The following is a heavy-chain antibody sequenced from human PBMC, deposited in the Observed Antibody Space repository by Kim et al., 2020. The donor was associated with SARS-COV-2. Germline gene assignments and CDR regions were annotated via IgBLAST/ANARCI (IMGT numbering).Heavy chain of an antibody. D-gene: IGHD3-22*01. CDR3: AGIYYDSSGEGY. Sequence: YTASVKGTLTIPRDTAKNSLYLQMNSLRAEDTAVYYCAGIYYDSSGEGYWGQGTLVTVSS. V-gene: IGHV3-11*01. J-gene: IGHJ4*02.